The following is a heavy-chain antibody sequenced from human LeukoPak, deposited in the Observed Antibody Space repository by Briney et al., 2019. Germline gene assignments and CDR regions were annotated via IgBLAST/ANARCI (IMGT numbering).Heavy chain of an antibody. CDR3: ARRNGDYVYWFDP. J-gene: IGHJ5*02. Sequence: SETLSLTCTVSGYSISSGYYWGWIRQPPGKGLEWIGYIYYSGSTNYNPSLKSRVTISVDTSKNQFSLKLSSVTAADTAVYYCARRNGDYVYWFDPWGQGTLVTVSS. CDR2: IYYSGST. D-gene: IGHD4-17*01. V-gene: IGHV4-61*01. CDR1: GYSISSGYY.